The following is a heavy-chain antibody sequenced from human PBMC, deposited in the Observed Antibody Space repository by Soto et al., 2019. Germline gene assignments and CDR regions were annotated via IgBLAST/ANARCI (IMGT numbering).Heavy chain of an antibody. J-gene: IGHJ6*02. CDR1: GGSISGSD. D-gene: IGHD3-10*01. CDR3: ARAPPGPSPRWVL. V-gene: IGHV4-59*12. Sequence: SETLSLPCSVSGGSISGSDCSWIRQSPGKGLEWLGYVYYTGITNYSPSLRSRVSISVDTSRNQFSLNLTSVTAADTAVYYCARAPPGPSPRWVLWGQGTTFTVSS. CDR2: VYYTGIT.